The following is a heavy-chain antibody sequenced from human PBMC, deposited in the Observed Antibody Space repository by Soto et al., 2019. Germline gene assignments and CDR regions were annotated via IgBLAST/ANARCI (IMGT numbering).Heavy chain of an antibody. J-gene: IGHJ4*02. CDR1: GGSISSGGYY. V-gene: IGHV4-31*03. D-gene: IGHD6-19*01. CDR2: IYYSGST. Sequence: PSETLSLTCTVSGGSISSGGYYWSWIRQHPGKGLEWIGYIYYSGSTYYNPSLKSRVTISVDTSKNQFSLKLSSVTAADTAVYYCARSAVAGTRRPTYLDYWGQGTLVTVSS. CDR3: ARSAVAGTRRPTYLDY.